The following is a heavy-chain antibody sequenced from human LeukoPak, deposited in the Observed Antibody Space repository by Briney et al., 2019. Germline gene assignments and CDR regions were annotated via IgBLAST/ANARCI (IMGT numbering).Heavy chain of an antibody. J-gene: IGHJ4*02. CDR1: GFTISSYA. Sequence: GGSLRLSCAASGFTISSYAMSWVRQAPGKGLEWVSAISGSGGSTYYADSVKGRFTISRDNSKNTLYLQMNSLRAEDTAVYYCAKVPGPTVTRYFDYWGQGTLVTVSS. V-gene: IGHV3-23*01. D-gene: IGHD4-17*01. CDR3: AKVPGPTVTRYFDY. CDR2: ISGSGGST.